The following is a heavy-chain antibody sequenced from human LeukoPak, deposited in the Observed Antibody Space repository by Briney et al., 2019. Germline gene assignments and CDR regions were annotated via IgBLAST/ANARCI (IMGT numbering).Heavy chain of an antibody. D-gene: IGHD3-10*01. Sequence: ASVKVSCKASGYTFTSYGISWVRQAPGQGLEWMGWISAYNGNTNYAQKLQGRVTMTTDTSTSTAYMELRSLRSDDTAVYYCARWAYGSGSYYNGPDPWGQGTLVTVSS. J-gene: IGHJ5*02. CDR2: ISAYNGNT. V-gene: IGHV1-18*01. CDR3: ARWAYGSGSYYNGPDP. CDR1: GYTFTSYG.